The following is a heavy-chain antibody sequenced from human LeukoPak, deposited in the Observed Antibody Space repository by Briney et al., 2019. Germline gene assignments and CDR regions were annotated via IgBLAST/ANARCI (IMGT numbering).Heavy chain of an antibody. Sequence: GGSLRLSCAASGFTFGAFSMNWVRQAPGRGLEWLSYITTSGDVIYYTDSVKGRFTVSRDDAQNSMFLQMNSLRDDDTAVYYCAIDRHYTMNIWGQGTTVTVSS. CDR3: AIDRHYTMNI. J-gene: IGHJ6*02. CDR1: GFTFGAFS. V-gene: IGHV3-48*02. D-gene: IGHD4-11*01. CDR2: ITTSGDVI.